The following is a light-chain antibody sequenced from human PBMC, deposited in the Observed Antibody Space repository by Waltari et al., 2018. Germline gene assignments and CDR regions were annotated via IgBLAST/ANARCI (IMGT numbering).Light chain of an antibody. CDR2: QDN. CDR3: QAWDSTTVV. J-gene: IGLJ2*01. CDR1: ELGNKY. V-gene: IGLV3-1*01. Sequence: SYELSQPPSVSESPGQTASITCPGDELGNKYASWYQQKPGQSPVLVLYQDNRRPAGIPERFSGSNSGNTATLTISGTQAMDEADYHCQAWDSTTVVFGGGTKLTVL.